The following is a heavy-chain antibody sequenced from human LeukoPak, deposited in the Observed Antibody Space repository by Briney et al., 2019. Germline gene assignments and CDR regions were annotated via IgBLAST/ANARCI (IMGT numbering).Heavy chain of an antibody. V-gene: IGHV1-46*01. CDR1: GYTFTSYY. CDR3: ARDRRDGYKYDY. D-gene: IGHD5-24*01. J-gene: IGHJ4*02. Sequence: ASVKVSCKASGYTFTSYYMHWVRQAPGQGLEWMGIINPSGGSTSYAQKFQGRVTMTRDTSTSTVYMELNSLRSEDTAVYHCARDRRDGYKYDYWGQGTLVTVSS. CDR2: INPSGGST.